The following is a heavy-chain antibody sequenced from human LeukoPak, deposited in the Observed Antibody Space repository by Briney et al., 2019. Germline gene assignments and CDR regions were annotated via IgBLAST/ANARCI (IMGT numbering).Heavy chain of an antibody. J-gene: IGHJ4*02. CDR1: GGSISNTNYY. Sequence: SETLSLTCTVSGGSISNTNYYWGWIRQPPGKGLEWIGSINYSGTTYYNPSLKSRLTKSVDTSKNQFSLKLSSVTAADTAVYYCARDVPTGYHDYWGQGTLVTVSS. V-gene: IGHV4-39*07. CDR2: INYSGTT. D-gene: IGHD3-9*01. CDR3: ARDVPTGYHDY.